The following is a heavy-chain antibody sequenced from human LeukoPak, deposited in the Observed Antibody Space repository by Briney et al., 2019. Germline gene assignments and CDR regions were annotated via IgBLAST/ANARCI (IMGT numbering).Heavy chain of an antibody. D-gene: IGHD1-20*01. CDR2: ISGSGGST. Sequence: GGSLRLSCAASGLTFSSYAMSWVRQAPGKGLEWVSAISGSGGSTYYADSVKGRFTISRDNSKDTLYLQMNSLRAEDTAVYYCAKPLEGVTGPHSIYYYYYGMDVWGQGTTVTVSS. V-gene: IGHV3-23*01. J-gene: IGHJ6*02. CDR1: GLTFSSYA. CDR3: AKPLEGVTGPHSIYYYYYGMDV.